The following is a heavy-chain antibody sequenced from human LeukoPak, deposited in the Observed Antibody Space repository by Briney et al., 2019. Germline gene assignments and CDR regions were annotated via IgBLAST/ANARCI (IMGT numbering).Heavy chain of an antibody. CDR1: GYTFTSYG. CDR3: ARTAMVSYYYYGMDV. J-gene: IGHJ6*02. CDR2: ISAYNGNT. Sequence: ASVKVSCKASGYTFTSYGISWVRQAPGQVLEWMGWISAYNGNTNYAQKLQGRVTMTTDTSTSTAYMELRSLRSDDTAVYYCARTAMVSYYYYGMDVWGQGTTVTVSS. D-gene: IGHD5-18*01. V-gene: IGHV1-18*01.